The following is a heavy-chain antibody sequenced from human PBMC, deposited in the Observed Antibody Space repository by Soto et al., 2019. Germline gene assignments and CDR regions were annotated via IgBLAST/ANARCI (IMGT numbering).Heavy chain of an antibody. CDR2: ISGSGGST. D-gene: IGHD2-15*01. CDR1: GFTFSSYA. V-gene: IGHV3-23*01. CDR3: AKDLVGYCSGGSCYLDY. Sequence: VQLLESGGGLVQPGGSLRLSCAASGFTFSSYAMSWVRQAPGKGLEWVSAISGSGGSTYYADSVKGRFTISRDNSKNTLYLQMNSLRAEDTAVYYCAKDLVGYCSGGSCYLDYWGQGTLVTVSS. J-gene: IGHJ4*02.